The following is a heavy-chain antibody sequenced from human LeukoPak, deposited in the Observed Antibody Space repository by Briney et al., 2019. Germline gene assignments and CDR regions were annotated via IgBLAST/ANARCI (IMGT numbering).Heavy chain of an antibody. CDR3: ARGAGYYYFDC. V-gene: IGHV3-74*01. J-gene: IGHJ4*02. CDR2: INSDGSST. Sequence: GGSLRLSCAASGFTFSSYWMHWVRQAPGKGLVWVSRINSDGSSTTYADSVKGRFTISRDNAKNTLYLQMSSLRAEDTAVYYCARGAGYYYFDCWGQGTLVTVSS. CDR1: GFTFSSYW. D-gene: IGHD3-22*01.